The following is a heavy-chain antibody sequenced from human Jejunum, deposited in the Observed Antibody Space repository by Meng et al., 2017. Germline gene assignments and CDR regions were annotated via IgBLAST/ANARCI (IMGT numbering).Heavy chain of an antibody. CDR1: GASIRGADYY. V-gene: IGHV4-31*03. Sequence: QVQLQESGPGLVKPSQTLSLTCTVSGASIRGADYYWSWIRQHPGKGLEWIGYFHHSGGTYYNPSLKSRVSISVDTSKNQFSLKMISVTAADTAVYYCAGGIVNGWFDPWGQGTLVTVSS. D-gene: IGHD2/OR15-2a*01. CDR3: AGGIVNGWFDP. J-gene: IGHJ5*02. CDR2: FHHSGGT.